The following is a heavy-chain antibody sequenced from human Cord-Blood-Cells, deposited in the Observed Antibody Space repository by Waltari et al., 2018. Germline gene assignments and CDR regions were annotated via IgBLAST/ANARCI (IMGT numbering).Heavy chain of an antibody. V-gene: IGHV4-38-2*01. Sequence: QVQLQESGPGLVKPSETLSLTCAVSGYSISSGYYWGWIRQPPGKGLEWIGSIYHSGSTYYNPSLKSRVTISVDTSKNQFSLKRSSVTAADTAVYYCARGRGDGYYFDYWGQGTLVTVSS. CDR1: GYSISSGYY. J-gene: IGHJ4*02. CDR3: ARGRGDGYYFDY. CDR2: IYHSGST.